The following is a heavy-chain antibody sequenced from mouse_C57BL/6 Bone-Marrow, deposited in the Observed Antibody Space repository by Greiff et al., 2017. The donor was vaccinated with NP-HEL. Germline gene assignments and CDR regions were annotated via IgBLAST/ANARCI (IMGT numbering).Heavy chain of an antibody. Sequence: VMLVESGPGLVAPSQSLSITCTVSGFSLTSYAISWVRQPPGKGLEWLGVIWTGGGTNYNSALKSRLSISKDNSKSQVFLKMNSLQTDDTARYYCARGLLRYPHWYFDVWGTGTTVTVSS. V-gene: IGHV2-9-1*01. D-gene: IGHD1-1*01. CDR2: IWTGGGT. CDR3: ARGLLRYPHWYFDV. CDR1: GFSLTSYA. J-gene: IGHJ1*03.